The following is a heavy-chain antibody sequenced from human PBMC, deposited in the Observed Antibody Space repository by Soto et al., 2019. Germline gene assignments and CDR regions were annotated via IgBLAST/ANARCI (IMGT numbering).Heavy chain of an antibody. D-gene: IGHD6-19*01. V-gene: IGHV4-59*01. Sequence: PSETLSLTCTVSGGSISSYYWSWIRQPPGKGLEWIGYIYYSGSTNYNPSLKSRVTISVDTSKNQFSLKLSSVTAADTAVYYCARVEAVAASEWFDPWGQGTLVTVS. CDR3: ARVEAVAASEWFDP. CDR1: GGSISSYY. J-gene: IGHJ5*02. CDR2: IYYSGST.